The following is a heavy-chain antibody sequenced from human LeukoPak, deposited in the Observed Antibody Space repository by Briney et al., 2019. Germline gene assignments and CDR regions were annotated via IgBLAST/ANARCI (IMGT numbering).Heavy chain of an antibody. CDR1: GGSISSHY. D-gene: IGHD6-6*01. Sequence: SETLSLTCTVSGGSISSHYWSWIRQPPGKGLEWIGYIYYSGSTNYNPSLKSRVTISVDTSKNQFSLKLSSVTAADTAVYYCARGPYGSSSTHLDYWGQGTLVTVSS. CDR2: IYYSGST. J-gene: IGHJ4*02. V-gene: IGHV4-59*11. CDR3: ARGPYGSSSTHLDY.